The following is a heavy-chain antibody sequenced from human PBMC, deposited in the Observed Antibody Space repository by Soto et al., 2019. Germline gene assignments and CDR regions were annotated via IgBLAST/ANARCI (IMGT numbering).Heavy chain of an antibody. CDR1: GFTFSSYA. CDR3: ARTGPSVAAARVYYYYGMDV. Sequence: QSGGSLRLSCAASGFTFSSYAMHWVRQAPGKGLEWVAVISYDGSNKYYADSVKGRFTISRDNSKNTLYLQMNSLRAEDTAVYYYARTGPSVAAARVYYYYGMDVWGQGTTVTVSS. J-gene: IGHJ6*02. D-gene: IGHD6-13*01. CDR2: ISYDGSNK. V-gene: IGHV3-30-3*01.